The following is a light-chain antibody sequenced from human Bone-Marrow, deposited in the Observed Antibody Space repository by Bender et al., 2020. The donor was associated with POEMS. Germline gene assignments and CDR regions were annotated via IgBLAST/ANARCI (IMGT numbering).Light chain of an antibody. CDR2: EDT. Sequence: QSALTQPASVSGSPGQSITISCTGTSSDVGSYDLVSWYQQHPGKAPRLMIYEDTKRPSGVSNRFSGSKSGNTASLTISGLQAEDEADYYCSSYRISDTHVLFGGGTKLSVL. V-gene: IGLV2-14*02. J-gene: IGLJ2*01. CDR1: SSDVGSYDL. CDR3: SSYRISDTHVL.